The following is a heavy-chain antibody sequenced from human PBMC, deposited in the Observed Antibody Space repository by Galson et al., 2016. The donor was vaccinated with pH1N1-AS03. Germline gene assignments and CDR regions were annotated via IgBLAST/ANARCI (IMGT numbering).Heavy chain of an antibody. CDR3: AKERGARDPYDI. D-gene: IGHD4-17*01. V-gene: IGHV3-30*18. J-gene: IGHJ3*02. CDR1: GFTFSRYG. Sequence: SLRLSCAASGFTFSRYGMHWVRQAPGKGLEWVALISHNGDTKFYEDSVKGRFTISRDNSKNTLYLQMDSLRPEDTAVYSCAKERGARDPYDIWGQGTMVTVSS. CDR2: ISHNGDTK.